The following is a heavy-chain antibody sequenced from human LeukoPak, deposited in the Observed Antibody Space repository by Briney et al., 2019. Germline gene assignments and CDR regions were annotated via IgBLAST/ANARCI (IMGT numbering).Heavy chain of an antibody. CDR3: AKVQGAVRGVRPLGLDY. J-gene: IGHJ4*02. V-gene: IGHV3-23*01. Sequence: PGGSLRLSCAASGFTFDDYGMSWVRQAPGKGLEWVSAISGSGGSTYYADSVKGRFTISRDNSKNTLYLQMNSLRAEDTAVYYCAKVQGAVRGVRPLGLDYWGQGTLVTVSS. CDR1: GFTFDDYG. D-gene: IGHD3-10*01. CDR2: ISGSGGST.